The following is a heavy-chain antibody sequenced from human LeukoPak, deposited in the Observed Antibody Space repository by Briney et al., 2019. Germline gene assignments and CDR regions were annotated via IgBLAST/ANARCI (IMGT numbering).Heavy chain of an antibody. Sequence: SETLSLTCTVSGGSISSYYWSWIRQPPGKGLEWIGYIYYSGSTNYNPSLKSRVTISVDTSKNQFSLKLSSVTAADTAVYYCARAVPGGVINLPAFDYWGQGTLVTVSS. V-gene: IGHV4-59*01. CDR2: IYYSGST. CDR3: ARAVPGGVINLPAFDY. CDR1: GGSISSYY. J-gene: IGHJ4*02. D-gene: IGHD2/OR15-2a*01.